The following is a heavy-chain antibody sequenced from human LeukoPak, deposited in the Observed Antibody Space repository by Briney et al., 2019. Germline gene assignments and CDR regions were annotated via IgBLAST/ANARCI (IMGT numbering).Heavy chain of an antibody. V-gene: IGHV3-23*01. CDR1: GFTFSSYA. CDR3: AKDDSSGYYRSYNWFDP. D-gene: IGHD3-22*01. Sequence: GGSLRLSCAASGFTFSSYAMSWVRQAPGKGLEWVSGISGSGGSTYYADSVKGRFTISRDNSKNTLYLQMNSLRAEDTAVYYCAKDDSSGYYRSYNWFDPWGQGTLVTVSS. J-gene: IGHJ5*02. CDR2: ISGSGGST.